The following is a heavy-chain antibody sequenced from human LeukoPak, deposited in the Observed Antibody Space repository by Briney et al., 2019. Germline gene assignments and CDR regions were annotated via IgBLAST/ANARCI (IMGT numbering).Heavy chain of an antibody. D-gene: IGHD6-13*01. J-gene: IGHJ4*02. V-gene: IGHV4-4*02. CDR2: IYHSGST. Sequence: SGTLSLTCAVSGGSISSSNWWSCVRQPPGKGLEWIGEIYHSGSTNYDPSLKSRVTISVDKSKNQFSLKLRSVTAADTAMYYCARINIAADGNPLDYWGQGTLVTVSS. CDR1: GGSISSSNW. CDR3: ARINIAADGNPLDY.